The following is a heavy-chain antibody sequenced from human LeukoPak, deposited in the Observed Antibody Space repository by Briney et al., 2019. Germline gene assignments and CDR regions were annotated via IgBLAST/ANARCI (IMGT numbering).Heavy chain of an antibody. CDR2: IWYDGSNK. J-gene: IGHJ6*02. CDR1: GFTFSNSV. CDR3: ARDHTSSGWYNYYYYGMDV. V-gene: IGHV3-33*08. D-gene: IGHD6-19*01. Sequence: PGGSLRLSCAASGFTFSNSVMGWVRQAPGKGLEWVAVIWYDGSNKYYADSVKGRFTISRDNSKNTLYLQMNSLRAEDTAVYYCARDHTSSGWYNYYYYGMDVWGQGTTVTVSS.